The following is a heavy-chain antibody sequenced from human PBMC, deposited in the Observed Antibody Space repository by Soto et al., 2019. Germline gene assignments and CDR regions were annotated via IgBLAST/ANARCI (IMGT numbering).Heavy chain of an antibody. CDR1: GVSISSYY. CDR3: ARIYGSGSYPKFDP. V-gene: IGHV4-59*01. Sequence: QVQLQESGPGLVKPSETLSLTCTVSGVSISSYYWSWIRQPPGKGLDWIGYIYYSWSTNYNPALKSRVTMAVDTSKNQCSRKLSSVTAADPAVYYCARIYGSGSYPKFDPWCQGTLVTVSS. D-gene: IGHD3-10*01. J-gene: IGHJ5*02. CDR2: IYYSWST.